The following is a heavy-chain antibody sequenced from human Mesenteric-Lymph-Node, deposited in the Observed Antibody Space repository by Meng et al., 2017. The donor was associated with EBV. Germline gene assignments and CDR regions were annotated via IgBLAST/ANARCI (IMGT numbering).Heavy chain of an antibody. D-gene: IGHD2-21*01. V-gene: IGHV3-21*01. CDR2: IESTTT. J-gene: IGHJ4*02. Sequence: EVRLVGYGGGLVKPGGSLRLSCTTSGFNFSSYSMNWVRQSPGRGLEWVSNIESTTTFYGDSVKGRFTISRDNARNSLYLQMNSLRVDDTAVYYCARDSNQLRGFDYWGQGTLVTVSS. CDR3: ARDSNQLRGFDY. CDR1: GFNFSSYS.